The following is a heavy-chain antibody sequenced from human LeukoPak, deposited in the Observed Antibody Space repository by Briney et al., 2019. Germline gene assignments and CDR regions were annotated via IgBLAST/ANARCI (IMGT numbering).Heavy chain of an antibody. Sequence: PSDTLSLTCTVSGGSISSYYWSWIRQPPGKGLEWIGYIYNSGSTNYNPSLRSRVTISVDTSKKQFSLKLSSVTAADTAVYYCATSSHDLLDTDYWGQGTLVTVSS. CDR3: ATSSHDLLDTDY. CDR2: IYNSGST. CDR1: GGSISSYY. V-gene: IGHV4-59*01. D-gene: IGHD3-22*01. J-gene: IGHJ4*02.